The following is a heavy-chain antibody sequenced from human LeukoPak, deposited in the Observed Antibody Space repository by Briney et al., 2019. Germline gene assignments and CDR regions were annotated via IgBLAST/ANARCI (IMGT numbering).Heavy chain of an antibody. J-gene: IGHJ4*02. V-gene: IGHV4-30-2*01. CDR3: ARAKDIVVVPAANLDY. CDR2: ISRSGST. CDR1: GGSINSGGYT. Sequence: SQTLSLTCAVSGGSINSGGYTWSWIRQPPGKGLEWIGDISRSGSTNYNPSLKSRLTISLDTSMTHFSLNLRSVTAADTAVYYCARAKDIVVVPAANLDYWGQGTLVTVSS. D-gene: IGHD2-2*01.